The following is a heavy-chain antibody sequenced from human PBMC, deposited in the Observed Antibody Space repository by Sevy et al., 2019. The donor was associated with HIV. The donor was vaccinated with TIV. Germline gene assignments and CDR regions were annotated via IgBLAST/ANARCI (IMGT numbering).Heavy chain of an antibody. CDR1: GFTFSSYG. V-gene: IGHV3-33*06. CDR2: IWYDGSNK. Sequence: GGSLRLSCAASGFTFSSYGMHWVRQAPGKGLEWVAVIWYDGSNKYYSDSVKARFTISIDNSRNTLNLEMNSLKAEDTAVYYWAKGACSGGSCYWGGDYYYYYMDVWGKGTTVTVSS. D-gene: IGHD2-15*01. CDR3: AKGACSGGSCYWGGDYYYYYMDV. J-gene: IGHJ6*03.